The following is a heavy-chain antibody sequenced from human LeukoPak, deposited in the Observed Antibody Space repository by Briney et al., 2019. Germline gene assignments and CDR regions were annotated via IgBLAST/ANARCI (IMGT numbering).Heavy chain of an antibody. J-gene: IGHJ4*02. CDR1: GFTFSSYS. CDR3: ARKAMVHPFDY. CDR2: ISGSSSTI. V-gene: IGHV3-48*01. D-gene: IGHD3-10*01. Sequence: GGSLRLSCAASGFTFSSYSMNWARQAPGKGLEWVSYISGSSSTIYYADSVKGRFTISRDNAKNSLYLQMNSLRAEDTAVYYCARKAMVHPFDYWGQGTLVTVSS.